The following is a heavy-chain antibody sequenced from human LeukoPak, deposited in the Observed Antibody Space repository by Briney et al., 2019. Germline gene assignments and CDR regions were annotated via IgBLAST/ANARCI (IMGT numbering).Heavy chain of an antibody. CDR2: INPNSGGT. CDR1: GYTFTGYY. Sequence: ASVKVSCKTSGYTFTGYYMHWVRQARGQGLEWMGWINPNSGGTKCAQKFQGRVTMTRDTSISTAYMELSRLRSDDTAVYYCARDAAWYYYDSSGYYTDYWGQGTLVTVSS. D-gene: IGHD3-22*01. V-gene: IGHV1-2*02. CDR3: ARDAAWYYYDSSGYYTDY. J-gene: IGHJ4*02.